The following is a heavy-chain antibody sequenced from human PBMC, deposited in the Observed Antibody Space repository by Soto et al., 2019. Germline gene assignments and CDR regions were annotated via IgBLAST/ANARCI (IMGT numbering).Heavy chain of an antibody. CDR1: GYSFTRYG. CDR2: INTYNGNT. Sequence: QVQLVQSRAEVKNPGASGKVSCKASGYSFTRYGIAWARQAPGQGLEWMGWINTYNGNTNYAQNLQGRVTLTTDTSTSTAYMGLTSLRSNDTAIYYCAMVDVYVTPSPQDVWGQGTTVIVSS. D-gene: IGHD3-16*01. V-gene: IGHV1-18*01. J-gene: IGHJ6*02. CDR3: AMVDVYVTPSPQDV.